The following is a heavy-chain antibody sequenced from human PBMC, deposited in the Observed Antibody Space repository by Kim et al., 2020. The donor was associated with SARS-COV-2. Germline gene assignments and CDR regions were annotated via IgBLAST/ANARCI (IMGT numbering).Heavy chain of an antibody. V-gene: IGHV3-21*01. CDR3: ARERVVPAAMSYYYYYGMDV. J-gene: IGHJ6*02. CDR1: GFTFSSYS. Sequence: GGSLRLSCAASGFTFSSYSMNWVRQAPGKGLEWVSSISSSSSYIYYADSVKGRFTISRDNAKNSLYLQMNSLRAEDTAVYYCARERVVPAAMSYYYYYGMDVWGQGTTVTVSS. CDR2: ISSSSSYI. D-gene: IGHD2-2*01.